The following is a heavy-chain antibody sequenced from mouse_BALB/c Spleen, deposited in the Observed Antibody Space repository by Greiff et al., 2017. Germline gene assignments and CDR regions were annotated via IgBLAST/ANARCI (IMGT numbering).Heavy chain of an antibody. J-gene: IGHJ4*01. CDR1: GYAFTNYW. CDR2: IYPGSGNT. Sequence: QVQLKESGAELVRPGTSVKISCKASGYAFTNYWLGWVKQRPGHGLEWIGDIYPGSGNTYYNEKFKGKATLTADKSSSTAYMQLSSLTSEDSAVYFCARNGNYYAMDYWGQGTSVTVSS. V-gene: IGHV1-63*01. D-gene: IGHD2-1*01. CDR3: ARNGNYYAMDY.